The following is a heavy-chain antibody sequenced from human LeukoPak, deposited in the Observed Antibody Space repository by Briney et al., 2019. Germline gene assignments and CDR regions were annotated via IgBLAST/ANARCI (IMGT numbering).Heavy chain of an antibody. CDR3: ARDVPLTTDYYMDV. V-gene: IGHV3-23*01. CDR2: ISGSGGST. CDR1: GFTFSSYA. Sequence: GGSLRLSCAASGFTFSSYAMSWVRQAPGKGLEWVSAISGSGGSTYYADSVKGRFTISRDNSKDTLYLQMNNLRVEDTAVYFCARDVPLTTDYYMDVWGKGSTVTVSS. D-gene: IGHD4-11*01. J-gene: IGHJ6*03.